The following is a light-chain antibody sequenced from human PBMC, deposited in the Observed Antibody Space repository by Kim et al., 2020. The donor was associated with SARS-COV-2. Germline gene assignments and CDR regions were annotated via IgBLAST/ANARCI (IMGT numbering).Light chain of an antibody. V-gene: IGKV1-9*01. CDR2: AVS. CDR3: QHLGSYPHT. CDR1: KGVSIY. J-gene: IGKJ4*01. Sequence: SAVGDRVTSQCRASKGVSIYVAGYPQKAGKAPKLLMYAVSTLHSGVPSRFSGSGSGTDFTLTITSLQPEDCASYYCQHLGSYPHTFGGGTKVDIK.